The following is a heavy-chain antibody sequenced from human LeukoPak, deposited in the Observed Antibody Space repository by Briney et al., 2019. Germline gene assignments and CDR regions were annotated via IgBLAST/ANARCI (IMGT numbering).Heavy chain of an antibody. CDR3: ARGTLIAGYYYYGMDV. D-gene: IGHD1-14*01. CDR1: GFTVRSNY. V-gene: IGHV3-53*01. Sequence: GGSLRLSCAASGFTVRSNYMSWVRQAPGKGLEWVSVIYSGGSTYYADSVKGRFTISRDNSKNTLYLQMNSLRAEDTAVYYCARGTLIAGYYYYGMDVWGQGTTVTVSS. CDR2: IYSGGST. J-gene: IGHJ6*02.